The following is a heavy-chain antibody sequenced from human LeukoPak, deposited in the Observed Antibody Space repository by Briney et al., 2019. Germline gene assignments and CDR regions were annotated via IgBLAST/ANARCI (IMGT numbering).Heavy chain of an antibody. CDR1: GFTFDDYG. Sequence: GGSLRLSCAASGFTFDDYGMSWVRQAPEKGLEWVSGISGSGGSTYYADSVKGRFTISRDNFKDTLYLQMNSLRAEDTAVYYCVKDSDELIAAVYNWFDPWGQGTQVTVSS. CDR3: VKDSDELIAAVYNWFDP. J-gene: IGHJ5*02. CDR2: ISGSGGST. V-gene: IGHV3-23*01. D-gene: IGHD6-13*01.